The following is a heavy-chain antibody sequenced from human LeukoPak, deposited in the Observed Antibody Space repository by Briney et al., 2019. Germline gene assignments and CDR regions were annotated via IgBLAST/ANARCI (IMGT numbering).Heavy chain of an antibody. D-gene: IGHD1-1*01. Sequence: PSETLSLTCAVSGYSISSGYYWGWLRQPPGKGQGWIGSIYHSGRTYYDPSLKSRVTISVDTSKNQFSLKLSCVTAADTAVYYCARHEDYYSSTGTVDSWGQGILITVSS. CDR2: IYHSGRT. CDR3: ARHEDYYSSTGTVDS. CDR1: GYSISSGYY. J-gene: IGHJ5*01. V-gene: IGHV4-38-2*01.